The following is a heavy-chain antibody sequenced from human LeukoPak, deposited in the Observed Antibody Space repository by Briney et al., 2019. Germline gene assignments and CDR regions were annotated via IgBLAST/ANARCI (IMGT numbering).Heavy chain of an antibody. V-gene: IGHV3-23*01. CDR3: AKMNGYMDV. CDR1: GFTFSSTA. J-gene: IGHJ6*03. Sequence: GGSLRLSCTASGFTFSSTAITWVRQAPGKGLEWVSGISGSGSGTYYADFVKGRFTISRDNSKNTMYLEMNSLRAEDTAVYYCAKMNGYMDVWGKGTTVTVSS. CDR2: ISGSGSGT. D-gene: IGHD1-1*01.